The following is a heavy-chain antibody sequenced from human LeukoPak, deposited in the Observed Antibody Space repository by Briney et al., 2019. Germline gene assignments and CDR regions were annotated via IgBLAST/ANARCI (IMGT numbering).Heavy chain of an antibody. CDR2: IYYSGST. J-gene: IGHJ5*02. CDR1: GGSISSSSYY. D-gene: IGHD2-2*01. CDR3: ARRVIVVVPAASNWFDP. Sequence: SETLSLTCTVSGGSISSSSYYWGWIRQPPGKGLEWIGSIYYSGSTYYNPSLKSRVTISVDTSKNQFSLKLSSVTAADTAVYYCARRVIVVVPAASNWFDPWGQGTLVTVSS. V-gene: IGHV4-39*01.